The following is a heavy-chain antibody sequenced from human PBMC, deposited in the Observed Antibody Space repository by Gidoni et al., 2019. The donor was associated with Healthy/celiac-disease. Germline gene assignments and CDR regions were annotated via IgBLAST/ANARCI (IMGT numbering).Heavy chain of an antibody. D-gene: IGHD3-10*01. J-gene: IGHJ4*02. CDR3: ASSAFSYGSGSYYNVGGGDY. CDR1: GFTFSSYA. V-gene: IGHV3-30*04. Sequence: QVQLVESGGGVVQPGRSLRLSCAASGFTFSSYAMHWFRQAPGKGLGWVAVISYDERNNFYADSLKGRFTISRDNSKNALYLQMNSLRAGDTALYYCASSAFSYGSGSYYNVGGGDYWGQGTLVTVSS. CDR2: ISYDERNN.